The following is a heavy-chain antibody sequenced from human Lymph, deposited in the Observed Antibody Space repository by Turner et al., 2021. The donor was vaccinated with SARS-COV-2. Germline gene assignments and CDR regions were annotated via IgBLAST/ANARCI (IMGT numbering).Heavy chain of an antibody. CDR2: IYPSYSST. D-gene: IGHD2-2*01. V-gene: IGHV5-51*01. CDR1: GSSFTSYW. CDR3: ARHFGGYCINTSCLNCFDP. Sequence: EVQLVQSGAEVKQPGEPLKISCKGSGSSFTSYWIDCVRQMPGKGLEWMGLIYPSYSSTRYSPSFQGQVTISADKSIRTAYLQLSSLKASDIAMYYCARHFGGYCINTSCLNCFDPWGQGTLVTVSS. J-gene: IGHJ5*02.